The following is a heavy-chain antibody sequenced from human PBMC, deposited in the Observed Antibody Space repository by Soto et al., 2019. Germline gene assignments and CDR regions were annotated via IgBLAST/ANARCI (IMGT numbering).Heavy chain of an antibody. J-gene: IGHJ5*02. CDR2: IYWNNER. D-gene: IGHD3-10*01. Sequence: SGATLVNPTQTVTLTCTFSGFSLSTIGLGVGWFRQPPGKALEWLALIYWNNERRYSPSLKSRLTITKDTSKNQVVLTMTNMDPADTATYSCAHLYGSGTYQMDHNWFDPWGQGTLVTVSS. V-gene: IGHV2-5*01. CDR3: AHLYGSGTYQMDHNWFDP. CDR1: GFSLSTIGLG.